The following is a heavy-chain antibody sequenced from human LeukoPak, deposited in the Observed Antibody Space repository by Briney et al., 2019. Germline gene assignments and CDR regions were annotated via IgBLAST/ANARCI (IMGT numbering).Heavy chain of an antibody. CDR3: ARQQQLAYYFDY. D-gene: IGHD6-13*01. J-gene: IGHJ4*02. V-gene: IGHV3-7*02. CDR1: KFTFSSYW. CDR2: IKQDGSEK. Sequence: GGSLRLSCAAAKFTFSSYWMSWVRQAPGKGLEWVANIKQDGSEKYYVDSVKGRFTISRDNAKNSLSLQMNSLRAEDTAVYYCARQQQLAYYFDYWGQGTLVTVSS.